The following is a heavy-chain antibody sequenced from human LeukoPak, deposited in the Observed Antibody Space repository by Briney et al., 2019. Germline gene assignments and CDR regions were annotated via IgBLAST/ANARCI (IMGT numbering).Heavy chain of an antibody. J-gene: IGHJ4*02. Sequence: SEALSLTCTVSGGSISSSSYYWGWIRQPPGKGLEWIGSIYYSGSTYYNPSLKSRVTISVDTSKNQFSLKLSSVTAADTAVYYCARPYYDILTGYSYYFDYWGQGTLVTVSS. CDR2: IYYSGST. D-gene: IGHD3-9*01. V-gene: IGHV4-39*07. CDR1: GGSISSSSYY. CDR3: ARPYYDILTGYSYYFDY.